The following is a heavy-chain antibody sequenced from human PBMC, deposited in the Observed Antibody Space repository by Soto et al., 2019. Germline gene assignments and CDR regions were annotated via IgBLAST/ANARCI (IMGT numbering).Heavy chain of an antibody. V-gene: IGHV1-18*04. D-gene: IGHD3-9*01. CDR3: ARDQRHPPYFYYGMDV. J-gene: IGHJ6*02. Sequence: SVKVSCKASGYTFTSYGISWVRQAPGQGLEWMGWISAYNGNTNYAQKLQGRVTMTTDTSTSTAYMELRSLRSDDTAVYYCARDQRHPPYFYYGMDVWGQGTTVTVSS. CDR2: ISAYNGNT. CDR1: GYTFTSYG.